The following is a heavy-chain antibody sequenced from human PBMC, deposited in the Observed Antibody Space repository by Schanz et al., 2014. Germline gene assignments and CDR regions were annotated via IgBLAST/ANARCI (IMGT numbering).Heavy chain of an antibody. CDR1: GFTFSSYD. D-gene: IGHD1-1*01. V-gene: IGHV3-33*06. CDR2: LWHDGSNT. CDR3: AKIERNED. Sequence: QVQLVESGGGVVQPGRSLRLSCVASGFTFSSYDVFWVRQAPGKGLEWVAILWHDGSNTNYADSVKGRFTISRDNFKGALYLQMNSLRAEDTAVYFCAKIERNEDWGQGTLVTVSS. J-gene: IGHJ4*02.